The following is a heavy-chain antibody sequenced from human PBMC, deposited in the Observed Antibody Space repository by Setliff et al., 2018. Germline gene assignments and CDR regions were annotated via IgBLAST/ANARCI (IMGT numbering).Heavy chain of an antibody. Sequence: ASVKVSCKASGGTFSSYAISWVRQAPGQGLEWMGGMNPNSGNTGYAQKFQGRVTMTRNTSISTAYMELSSLRSEDTAVYYCARGPHLRQIDYWGQGTLVTVSS. CDR2: MNPNSGNT. CDR1: GGTFSSYA. V-gene: IGHV1-8*02. CDR3: ARGPHLRQIDY. D-gene: IGHD3-3*02. J-gene: IGHJ4*02.